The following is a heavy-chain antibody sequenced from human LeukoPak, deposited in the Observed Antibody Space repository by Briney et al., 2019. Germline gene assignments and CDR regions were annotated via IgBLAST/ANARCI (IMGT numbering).Heavy chain of an antibody. CDR3: AAVPAALDYYYYYGMDV. CDR1: GGTFSSYA. J-gene: IGHJ6*02. CDR2: INPSGGST. D-gene: IGHD2-2*01. Sequence: ASVTVSCKASGGTFSSYAISWVRQAPGQGLEWMGIINPSGGSTSYAQKFQGRVTMTRDTSTSTVYMELSSLRSEDTAVYYCAAVPAALDYYYYYGMDVWGQGTTVTVSS. V-gene: IGHV1-46*01.